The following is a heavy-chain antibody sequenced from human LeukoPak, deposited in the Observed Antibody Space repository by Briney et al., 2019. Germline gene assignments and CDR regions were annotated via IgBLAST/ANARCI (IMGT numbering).Heavy chain of an antibody. CDR2: INHSGST. CDR1: GGSFSGYY. J-gene: IGHJ4*02. Sequence: SETLSLTCAVYGGSFSGYYWSWIRQPPGKGLEWIGEINHSGSTNYNPSLKSRVTISVDTSKNQFSLKLSSVTAADTAVYYCARVISSSWQAIFDYWGQGTLVTVSS. CDR3: ARVISSSWQAIFDY. D-gene: IGHD6-13*01. V-gene: IGHV4-34*01.